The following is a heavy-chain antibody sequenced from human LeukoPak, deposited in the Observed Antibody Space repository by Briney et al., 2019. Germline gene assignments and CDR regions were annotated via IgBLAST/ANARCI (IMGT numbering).Heavy chain of an antibody. CDR3: ARVHASGYNIYNWFDP. V-gene: IGHV4-39*07. J-gene: IGHJ5*02. D-gene: IGHD5-12*01. CDR1: GGSISSSNYY. Sequence: SETLSLTCTVSGGSISSSNYYWGWVRQPPGKGLEWIGSIYYSGGTYYNPSLKSRVTISIDTSKDQFSLSLRSVTAAGTAVFYCARVHASGYNIYNWFDPWGQGTLVTVSS. CDR2: IYYSGGT.